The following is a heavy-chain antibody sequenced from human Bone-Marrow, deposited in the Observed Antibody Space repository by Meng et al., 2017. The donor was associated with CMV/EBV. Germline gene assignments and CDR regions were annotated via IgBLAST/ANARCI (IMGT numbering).Heavy chain of an antibody. Sequence: TGYYMHWVRQAPGQGLEWMGWINPNSGGTNYAQKFQGRVTMTRDTSISTAYMELSRLRSDDTAVYYCARDGSYHCSSTSCYPDAFDIWGQGTMVTVSS. CDR1: TGYY. D-gene: IGHD2-2*01. V-gene: IGHV1-2*02. CDR3: ARDGSYHCSSTSCYPDAFDI. CDR2: INPNSGGT. J-gene: IGHJ3*02.